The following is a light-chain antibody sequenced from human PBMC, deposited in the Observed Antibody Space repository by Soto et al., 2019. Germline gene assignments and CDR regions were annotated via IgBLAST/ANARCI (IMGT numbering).Light chain of an antibody. CDR1: QSISTW. J-gene: IGKJ1*01. CDR2: KAS. V-gene: IGKV1-5*03. Sequence: DIQMTQSRATLSASVGDRVNITCRASQSISTWLAWYQQKQGKAPKLLIYKASSLESGVPSRFSGSGSGTEFTLTISSLQPDDFATYYCQQYSTYWTFGQGTKVEIE. CDR3: QQYSTYWT.